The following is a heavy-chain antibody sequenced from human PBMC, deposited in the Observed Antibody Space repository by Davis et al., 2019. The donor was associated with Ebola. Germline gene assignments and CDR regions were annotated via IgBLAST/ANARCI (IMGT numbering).Heavy chain of an antibody. D-gene: IGHD1-26*01. CDR2: IDPRSGSI. CDR3: ARGPLKVGSESLDF. J-gene: IGHJ4*02. V-gene: IGHV1-46*01. CDR1: GYTFSTFY. Sequence: AASVKVCCKTSGYTFSTFYTHLVRQAPGQGLEWLGVIDPRSGSISYAQKFQDRLTMTRDTSTSTVLMELSSLRSEDTATYYCARGPLKVGSESLDFWGQGTLVTVSS.